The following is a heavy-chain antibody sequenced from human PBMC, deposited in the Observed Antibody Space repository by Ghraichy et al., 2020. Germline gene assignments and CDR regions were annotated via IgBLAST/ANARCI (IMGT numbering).Heavy chain of an antibody. J-gene: IGHJ4*02. V-gene: IGHV4-34*01. CDR3: ALMWVY. CDR2: INHSGST. CDR1: GGSFSGYY. Sequence: SETLSLTCAVYGGSFSGYYWSWIRQPPGKGLEWIGEINHSGSTNYNPSLKSRVTISVDTSKNQFSLKLSSVTAADTAVYYCALMWVYWGQGTLVTVSS. D-gene: IGHD1-26*01.